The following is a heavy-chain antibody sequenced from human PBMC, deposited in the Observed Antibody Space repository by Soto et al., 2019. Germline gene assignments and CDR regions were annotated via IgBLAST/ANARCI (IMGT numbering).Heavy chain of an antibody. CDR2: IIPIFGTA. CDR3: ATGYCSGGSSCNWFDP. D-gene: IGHD2-15*01. V-gene: IGHV1-69*01. Sequence: QVQLVQSGAEVKKPGSSVTVSCKASGGTFSSYAISWVRQAPGQGLEWMGGIIPIFGTANYAQKFQGRVTITAVESTSTAYMELSSLRSEDTAVYYCATGYCSGGSSCNWFDPWGQGTLVTVSS. CDR1: GGTFSSYA. J-gene: IGHJ5*02.